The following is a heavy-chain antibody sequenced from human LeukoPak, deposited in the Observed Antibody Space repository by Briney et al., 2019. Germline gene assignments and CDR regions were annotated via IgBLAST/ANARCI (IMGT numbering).Heavy chain of an antibody. CDR1: GFTVSRNS. CDR3: ARVLGDLGAFDI. V-gene: IGHV3-21*01. Sequence: GGSLRLSCAASGFTVSRNSMNWVRQAPGKALEWISSISSSSTYIYYADSLKGRFTISRDNAKNSVSPQMDSLRAEDTAVYYCARVLGDLGAFDIWGQGTMVTVSS. D-gene: IGHD4-17*01. J-gene: IGHJ3*02. CDR2: ISSSSTYI.